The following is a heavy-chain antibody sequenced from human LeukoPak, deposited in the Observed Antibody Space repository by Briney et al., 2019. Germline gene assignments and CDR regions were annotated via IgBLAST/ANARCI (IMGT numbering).Heavy chain of an antibody. J-gene: IGHJ6*03. D-gene: IGHD6-6*01. CDR2: ISGRGGST. Sequence: GGSLRLSCAASGFTFSSYAMSWVRQASGKGLEWVSAISGRGGSTYYADSVKGRFTISRDNSKNTLYLQMNSLRAEDTAVYYCAKGRAARRGFYYYYYMDVWGKGTTVTVSS. CDR1: GFTFSSYA. V-gene: IGHV3-23*01. CDR3: AKGRAARRGFYYYYYMDV.